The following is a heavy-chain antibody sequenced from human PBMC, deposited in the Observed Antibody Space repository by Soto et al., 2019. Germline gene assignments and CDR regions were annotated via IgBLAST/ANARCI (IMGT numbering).Heavy chain of an antibody. Sequence: SWVRQAPGKGLEWVSGINWNGGSTGYADSVKGRFNISRDNAKNSLYLQMNSLRAEDTALYYCAGSKRDGYKNTLDYWGQGTLVTVSS. CDR2: INWNGGST. V-gene: IGHV3-20*03. CDR3: AGSKRDGYKNTLDY. J-gene: IGHJ4*02. D-gene: IGHD5-12*01.